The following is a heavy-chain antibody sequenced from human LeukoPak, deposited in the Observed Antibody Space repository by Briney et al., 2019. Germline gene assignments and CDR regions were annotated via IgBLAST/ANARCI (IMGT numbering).Heavy chain of an antibody. J-gene: IGHJ4*02. CDR3: ARDWSYYDSSGYYPPVFFDY. Sequence: ASVKVSCKASGYTFTGYYMHWVRQAPGQGLGWMGWINPNSGGTNYAQKFQGRVTMTRDTSISTAYMELSRLRSDDTAVYYCARDWSYYDSSGYYPPVFFDYWGQGTLVTVSS. CDR1: GYTFTGYY. CDR2: INPNSGGT. D-gene: IGHD3-22*01. V-gene: IGHV1-2*02.